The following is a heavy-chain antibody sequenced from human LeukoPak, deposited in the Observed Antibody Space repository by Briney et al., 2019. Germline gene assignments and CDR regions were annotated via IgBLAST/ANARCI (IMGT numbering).Heavy chain of an antibody. Sequence: RGSLRLSCAASGFTFTNYALSWVRQAPGQRLEWVSAISDSGDSTYYADSVKGRFTISRDNSKNTLYLQMNSLRAEDTVVYYCAKDRRPYGRTFFFDYWGQGTLVTVSS. CDR1: GFTFTNYA. J-gene: IGHJ4*02. CDR3: AKDRRPYGRTFFFDY. D-gene: IGHD3-10*01. V-gene: IGHV3-23*01. CDR2: ISDSGDST.